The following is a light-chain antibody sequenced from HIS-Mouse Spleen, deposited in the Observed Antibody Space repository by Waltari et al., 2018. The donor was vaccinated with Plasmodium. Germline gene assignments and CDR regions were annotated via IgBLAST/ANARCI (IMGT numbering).Light chain of an antibody. V-gene: IGLV3-10*01. Sequence: SYELTQPPSVSVSPGQTARITCSGDALPKKYAYWYQQKSGQAPVLFIYEDSKRPSGIPERFSGSSSGTMATLTISGAQVEDEADYYGYSTDSSGNHRVFGGGTKLTVL. CDR3: YSTDSSGNHRV. CDR2: EDS. J-gene: IGLJ3*02. CDR1: ALPKKY.